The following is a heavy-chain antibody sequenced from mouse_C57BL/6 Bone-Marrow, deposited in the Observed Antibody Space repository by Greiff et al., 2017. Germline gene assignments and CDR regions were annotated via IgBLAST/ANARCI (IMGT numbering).Heavy chain of an antibody. D-gene: IGHD1-1*01. CDR2: IDPSDSYT. Sequence: QVQLQQSGAELVKPGASVKLSCKASGYTFTRYWMQWVKQRPGQGLEWIGEIDPSDSYTNYNPKFKGKATLTLDTSSSTAYMQLSSLTSEDSAVYYCVTTVVADYWGQGTTLTVSS. J-gene: IGHJ2*01. V-gene: IGHV1-50*01. CDR1: GYTFTRYW. CDR3: VTTVVADY.